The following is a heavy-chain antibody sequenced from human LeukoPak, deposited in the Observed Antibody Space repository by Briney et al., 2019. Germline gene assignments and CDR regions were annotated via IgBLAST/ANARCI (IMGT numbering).Heavy chain of an antibody. D-gene: IGHD1-1*01. CDR2: ISAYNGNT. CDR3: ASASGTTGAYYYYYGMDV. CDR1: GYTFTSYG. J-gene: IGHJ6*02. V-gene: IGHV1-18*01. Sequence: GASVKVSCKASGYTFTSYGISWVRQAPGQGLEWMGWISAYNGNTNYAQKLQGRVTMTTDTSTSTAYMELRSLRSGDTAVYYCASASGTTGAYYYYYGMDVWGQGTTVTVSS.